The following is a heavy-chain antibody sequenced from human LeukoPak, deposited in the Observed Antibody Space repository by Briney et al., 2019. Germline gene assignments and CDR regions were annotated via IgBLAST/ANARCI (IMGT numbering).Heavy chain of an antibody. CDR1: GGSISSYY. CDR2: IYYSGST. Sequence: PSETLSLTCTASGGSISSYYWSWIRQPPGKGLEWIGYIYYSGSTNYNPSLKSRVTISVDTSKNQFSLKLSSVTAADTAVYYCARVLAAGSFDYWGQGTLVTVSS. V-gene: IGHV4-59*01. CDR3: ARVLAAGSFDY. J-gene: IGHJ4*02. D-gene: IGHD6-25*01.